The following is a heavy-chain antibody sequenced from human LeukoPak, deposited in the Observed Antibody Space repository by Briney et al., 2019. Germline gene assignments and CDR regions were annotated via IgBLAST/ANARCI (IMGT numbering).Heavy chain of an antibody. CDR3: AREDDCSSTSCYGTGWFDP. Sequence: GASVKVSCKASGYTFTGYYMHWVRQAPGQGLEWMGCINPNSGGTNYAQKFQGRVTMTRDTSISTAYMELSRLRSDDTAVYYCAREDDCSSTSCYGTGWFDPWGQGTLVTVSS. CDR2: INPNSGGT. J-gene: IGHJ5*02. D-gene: IGHD2-2*01. CDR1: GYTFTGYY. V-gene: IGHV1-2*02.